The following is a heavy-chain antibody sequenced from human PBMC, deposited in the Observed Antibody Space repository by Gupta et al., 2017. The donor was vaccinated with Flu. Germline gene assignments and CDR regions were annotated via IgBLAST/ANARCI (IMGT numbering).Heavy chain of an antibody. Sequence: QLQESGPGLVKPSETLPLTWTVTGDSIRAYYRTWNRRAAGRGLEWIGSVYAGDKTDYNSSLESRVSMSMDLSKNRFFLQLMSVTGADTAIYYCARGGYGSCYYGSDFDYWGRGIPVTVSS. CDR3: ARGGYGSCYYGSDFDY. D-gene: IGHD2-15*01. J-gene: IGHJ4*02. CDR2: VYAGDKT. CDR1: GDSIRAYY. V-gene: IGHV4-4*07.